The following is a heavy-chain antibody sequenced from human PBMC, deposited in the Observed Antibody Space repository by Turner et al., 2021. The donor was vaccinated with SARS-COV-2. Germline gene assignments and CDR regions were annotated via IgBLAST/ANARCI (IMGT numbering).Heavy chain of an antibody. CDR3: AKDLFSGIVGATGFDY. CDR2: ISVSGGST. V-gene: IGHV3-23*01. CDR1: GFTFSSYA. J-gene: IGHJ4*02. D-gene: IGHD1-26*01. Sequence: EVQLLESGGGLVQPGGSLRLSCAASGFTFSSYAMSWVRQAPGKGLEWVSAISVSGGSTYYADSVKGRFTISRDNSKNTLYLQMNSLRAEDTAVYYCAKDLFSGIVGATGFDYWGQGTLVTVSS.